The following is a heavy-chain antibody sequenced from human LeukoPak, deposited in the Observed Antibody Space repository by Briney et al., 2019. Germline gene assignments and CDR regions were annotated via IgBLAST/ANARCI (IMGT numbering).Heavy chain of an antibody. CDR1: GFAFGNYG. Sequence: TGGSLRLSCTGSGFAFGNYGMTRVRQPPGKGLEWVSAITGSGGTTRYTDSVTGRFTISRDNSGNTLFLQMNSLRAEDTAVYYCAKDPNGDYLGAFDFWGPGTLVTVSS. CDR3: AKDPNGDYLGAFDF. D-gene: IGHD4-17*01. J-gene: IGHJ3*01. V-gene: IGHV3-23*01. CDR2: ITGSGGTT.